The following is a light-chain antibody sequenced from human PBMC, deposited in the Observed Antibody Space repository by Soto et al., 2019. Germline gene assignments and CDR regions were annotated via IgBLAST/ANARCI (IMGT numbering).Light chain of an antibody. J-gene: IGKJ1*01. CDR2: AAS. V-gene: IGKV1-27*01. Sequence: DIQMTQSPSSLSASVGDTVTITCRASQGIIDYLAWYQQRPGKVPKLLIYAASTLQTGVPSRFSGSGAGTDFTLTISSLQPEDVATYYCQKSDSAPQTFGQGTKVEIK. CDR3: QKSDSAPQT. CDR1: QGIIDY.